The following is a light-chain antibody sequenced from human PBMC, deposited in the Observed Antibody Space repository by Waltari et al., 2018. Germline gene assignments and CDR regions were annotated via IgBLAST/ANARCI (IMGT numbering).Light chain of an antibody. V-gene: IGLV2-11*01. CDR2: DVT. CDR1: NNAVGGFNP. CDR3: CSYAGYYTLL. J-gene: IGLJ2*01. Sequence: QSALTQPRSVSGSPGQSVTIPCTGTNNAVGGFNPVSWYQQHPGKAPKLMIFDVTKRPSGVPDRFSGSKSGSTASLTISGLQAEDEADYYCCSYAGYYTLLFGGGTKVTVL.